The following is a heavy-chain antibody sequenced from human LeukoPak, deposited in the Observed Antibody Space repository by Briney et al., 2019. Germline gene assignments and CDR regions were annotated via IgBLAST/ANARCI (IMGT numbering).Heavy chain of an antibody. Sequence: ASVKVSCKASGYTLTGYYMHWVRQAPGQGLEWMGWINPNSGGTNYAQKFQGWVTMTGDTSISTAYMELSRLRSDDTAVYYCARQMRYCSSTSCYGNWFDPWGQGTLVTVSS. CDR2: INPNSGGT. CDR3: ARQMRYCSSTSCYGNWFDP. V-gene: IGHV1-2*04. CDR1: GYTLTGYY. J-gene: IGHJ5*02. D-gene: IGHD2-2*01.